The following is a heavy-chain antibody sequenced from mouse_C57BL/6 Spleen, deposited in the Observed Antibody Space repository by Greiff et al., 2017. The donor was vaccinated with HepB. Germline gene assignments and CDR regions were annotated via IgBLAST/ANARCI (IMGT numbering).Heavy chain of an antibody. CDR2: IRLKSDNYAT. CDR3: TAFYYADV. Sequence: EVKLQESGGGLVQPGGSMKLSCVASGFTFSNYWMNWVRQSPEKGLEWVAQIRLKSDNYATHYAESVKGRFTISRDDSKSSVYLQMNNLRAEDTGIYYCTAFYYADVWGTGTTVTVSS. V-gene: IGHV6-3*01. J-gene: IGHJ1*03. CDR1: GFTFSNYW. D-gene: IGHD1-1*01.